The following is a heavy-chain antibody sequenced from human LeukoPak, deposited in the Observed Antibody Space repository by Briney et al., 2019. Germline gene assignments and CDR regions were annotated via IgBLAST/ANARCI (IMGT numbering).Heavy chain of an antibody. J-gene: IGHJ6*02. CDR2: INHSGST. CDR3: ARDRTIRRSDVTYFYGMDV. V-gene: IGHV4-34*01. CDR1: GGSFSGYY. Sequence: SETLSLTCAVYGGSFSGYYWSWIRQPPGKGLEWIGEINHSGSTNYNPSLKSRVTISVDTSKNQFSLRLTSVTAADTAVYYCARDRTIRRSDVTYFYGMDVWGQGTTVTVS. D-gene: IGHD5-12*01.